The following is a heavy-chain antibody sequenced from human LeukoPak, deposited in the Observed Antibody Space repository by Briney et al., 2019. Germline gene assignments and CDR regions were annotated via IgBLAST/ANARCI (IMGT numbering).Heavy chain of an antibody. V-gene: IGHV3-15*01. D-gene: IGHD6-6*01. J-gene: IGHJ5*02. CDR3: TTDIAARPPDWFDP. CDR1: GFSFTSYG. Sequence: PGGSLRLSCTASGFSFTSYGMHWVRQGPGKGLEWVGRIKSKTDGGTTDYAAPVKGRFTISRDDSKNTLYLQMNSLKTEDTAVYYCTTDIAARPPDWFDPWGQGTLVTVSS. CDR2: IKSKTDGGTT.